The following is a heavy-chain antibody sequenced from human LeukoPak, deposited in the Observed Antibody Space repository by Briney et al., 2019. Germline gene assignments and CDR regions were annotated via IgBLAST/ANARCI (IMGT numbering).Heavy chain of an antibody. Sequence: GGSLRLSCAASGFIFNNYAMSWVRQAPGKGLEWVSTISGSGGSTYYADSVKGRFTISRDNSKNTLYLQMNSLRAEDTAVYYCAKERGWLQLFDYWGQGTLVTVPS. CDR2: ISGSGGST. CDR1: GFIFNNYA. J-gene: IGHJ4*02. V-gene: IGHV3-23*01. CDR3: AKERGWLQLFDY. D-gene: IGHD5-24*01.